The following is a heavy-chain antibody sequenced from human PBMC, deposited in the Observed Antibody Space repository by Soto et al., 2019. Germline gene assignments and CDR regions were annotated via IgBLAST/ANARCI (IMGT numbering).Heavy chain of an antibody. V-gene: IGHV3-15*07. Sequence: EVQLVESGGVLIKPGGSLRLSCAASGFTFSDEWMNWVRQAPGKGLEWVGRIKNKPNGETTDYAAPVKGRFTISRDDSKSMLYLQMNNLKTVDTAVYYCTRGNYGAFHHWGQGTLVTVSS. CDR2: IKNKPNGETT. CDR3: TRGNYGAFHH. J-gene: IGHJ3*01. D-gene: IGHD1-7*01. CDR1: GFTFSDEW.